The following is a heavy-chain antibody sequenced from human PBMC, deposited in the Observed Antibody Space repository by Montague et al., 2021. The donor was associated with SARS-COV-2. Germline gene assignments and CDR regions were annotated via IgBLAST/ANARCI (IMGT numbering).Heavy chain of an antibody. J-gene: IGHJ6*02. Sequence: SETLSLTCTVSGGSVSSATYYWSWIRQPPGKGLEWIGYINYSGSTSYNPSLKSRVTISVDMSENQFSLKLNSVTAADTAVYYCASSGGYYYYYQGVDVWGQGTTVTVSS. D-gene: IGHD3-10*01. CDR3: ASSGGYYYYYQGVDV. CDR1: GGSVSSATYY. CDR2: INYSGST. V-gene: IGHV4-61*01.